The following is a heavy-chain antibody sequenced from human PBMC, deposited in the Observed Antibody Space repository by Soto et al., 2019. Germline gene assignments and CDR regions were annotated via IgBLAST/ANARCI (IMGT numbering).Heavy chain of an antibody. D-gene: IGHD6-13*01. J-gene: IGHJ4*02. CDR3: AREAYSTSWYYFDF. Sequence: ASVKVSCKASGYTFNYQHLHWVRQAPGQGLEWMGIINPNGGGTRYAQKFQGRVTMTRDTSTSTVFMELDSLTSDDTAVYFCAREAYSTSWYYFDFWGQGTLVTVSS. CDR2: INPNGGGT. CDR1: GYTFNYQH. V-gene: IGHV1-46*02.